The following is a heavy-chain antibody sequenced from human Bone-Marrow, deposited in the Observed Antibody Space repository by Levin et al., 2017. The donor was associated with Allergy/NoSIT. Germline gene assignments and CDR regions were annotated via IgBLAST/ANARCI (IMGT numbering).Heavy chain of an antibody. CDR2: IYYSGGT. Sequence: SETLSLTCTVSGGPIRSSDYYWGWIRQPPGKGLEWIGSIYYSGGTSYSPSLESRLTISIDTSKNQFSLMLTSVTAADTAVYYCARGLFYDTSSNFDFWGQGTLVTVSS. D-gene: IGHD5/OR15-5a*01. J-gene: IGHJ4*02. V-gene: IGHV4-39*07. CDR1: GGPIRSSDYY. CDR3: ARGLFYDTSSNFDF.